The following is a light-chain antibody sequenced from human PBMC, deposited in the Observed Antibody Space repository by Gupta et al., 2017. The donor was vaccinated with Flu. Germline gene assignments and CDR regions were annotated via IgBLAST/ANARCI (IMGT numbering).Light chain of an antibody. CDR2: EDS. CDR3: YSTARSENRRGV. Sequence: ALTRKYAYWYQQKPGQAPVPVIDEDSKRTSAIGERCSGSSSGTRVTVTISGAQVEDEDDYYCYSTARSENRRGVFGGGTKLTVL. V-gene: IGLV3-10*03. J-gene: IGLJ3*02. CDR1: ALTRKY.